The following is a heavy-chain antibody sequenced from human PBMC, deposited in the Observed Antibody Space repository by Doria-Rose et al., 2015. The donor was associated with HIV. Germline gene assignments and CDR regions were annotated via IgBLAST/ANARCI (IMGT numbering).Heavy chain of an antibody. CDR3: ARIKSSRWYHKYYFDF. Sequence: SGPVLVKPTETLTLTCTVSGVSLSSPRMGVSWIRQPPGKALEWLANIFSDDERSYKTSLQSRLTISRGTSKSQVVLTMTDMDPVDTATYYCARIKSSRWYHKYYFDFWGQGTLVIVSA. D-gene: IGHD6-13*01. J-gene: IGHJ4*02. CDR1: GVSLSSPRMG. V-gene: IGHV2-26*01. CDR2: IFSDDER.